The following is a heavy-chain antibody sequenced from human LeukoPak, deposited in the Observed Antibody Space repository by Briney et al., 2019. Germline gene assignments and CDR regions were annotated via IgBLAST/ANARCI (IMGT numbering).Heavy chain of an antibody. D-gene: IGHD1-14*01. V-gene: IGHV1-18*01. CDR3: ARAATGGNWFDP. Sequence: ASVKVPCKASGYTFTSYGISWVRQAPGQGLEWMGWISAYNGNTNYAQKLQGRVTMTTDTSTSTAYMELRSLRSDDTAVYYCARAATGGNWFDPWGQGTLVTVSS. J-gene: IGHJ5*02. CDR1: GYTFTSYG. CDR2: ISAYNGNT.